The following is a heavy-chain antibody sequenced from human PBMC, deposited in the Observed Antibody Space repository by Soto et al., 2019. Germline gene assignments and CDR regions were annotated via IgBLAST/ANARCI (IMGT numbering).Heavy chain of an antibody. CDR3: ARDVRILTGYYHQPRIDYYYGMDV. CDR2: ISYDGSNK. J-gene: IGHJ6*02. D-gene: IGHD3-9*01. V-gene: IGHV3-30-3*01. Sequence: GGSLRLSCAASGFTFSSYAMHWVRQAPGKGLEWVAVISYDGSNKYYADSVKGRFTISRDNSKNTLYLQMNSLRAEDTAVYYCARDVRILTGYYHQPRIDYYYGMDVWGQGTTVTVSS. CDR1: GFTFSSYA.